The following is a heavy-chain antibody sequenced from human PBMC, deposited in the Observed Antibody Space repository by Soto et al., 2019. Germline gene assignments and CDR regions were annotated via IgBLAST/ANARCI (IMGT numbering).Heavy chain of an antibody. D-gene: IGHD6-19*01. Sequence: GGSLRLSCAASGFTFSNAWMNWVRQAPGKGLEWVGRIKSKTDGGTADHAAPVKGRFTISRDDSKNTLYLQMNSLKTEDTAVYYCATNYIAVAGSILCPWGQGTLVTVSS. J-gene: IGHJ5*02. CDR2: IKSKTDGGTA. V-gene: IGHV3-15*07. CDR3: ATNYIAVAGSILCP. CDR1: GFTFSNAW.